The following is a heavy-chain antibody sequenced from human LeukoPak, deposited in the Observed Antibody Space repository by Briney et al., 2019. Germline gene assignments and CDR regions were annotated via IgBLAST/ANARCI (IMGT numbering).Heavy chain of an antibody. CDR3: ARLGIYGWVVVPAAMYFDY. J-gene: IGHJ4*02. CDR1: GYTFTGYY. D-gene: IGHD2-2*01. Sequence: ASVKVSCKASGYTFTGYYMHWVRQAPGQGLEWMGWINPNSGGTNYAQKFQGRVTMTRDTSISTAYMELSRLRSDDTAVYYCARLGIYGWVVVPAAMYFDYWGQGTLVTVSS. CDR2: INPNSGGT. V-gene: IGHV1-2*02.